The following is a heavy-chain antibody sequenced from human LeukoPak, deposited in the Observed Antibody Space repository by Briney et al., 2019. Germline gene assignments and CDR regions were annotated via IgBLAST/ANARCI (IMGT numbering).Heavy chain of an antibody. Sequence: GSSVKVSCKASGGTFSSYAISWVRQAPGQGLEWMGWISAYNGNTNYAQKLQGRVTMTTDTSTSTAYMELRSLRSDDTAVYYCARLGYSYGYGTFDYWGQGTLVTVSS. CDR2: ISAYNGNT. D-gene: IGHD5-18*01. J-gene: IGHJ4*02. CDR1: GGTFSSYA. V-gene: IGHV1-18*01. CDR3: ARLGYSYGYGTFDY.